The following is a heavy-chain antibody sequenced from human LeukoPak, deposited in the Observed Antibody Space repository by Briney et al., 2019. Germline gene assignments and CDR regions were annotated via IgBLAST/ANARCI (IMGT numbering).Heavy chain of an antibody. CDR2: IYDSGST. CDR3: ARHYGP. CDR1: SXY. J-gene: IGHJ5*02. D-gene: IGHD3-10*01. Sequence: SXYWGWIXXXXGKGLEWIGSIYDSGSTYYNPSLKSRVTISVDTSKNQFSLKLNSVTAADTAVYYCARHYGPWGQGTLVTVSS. V-gene: IGHV4-39*01.